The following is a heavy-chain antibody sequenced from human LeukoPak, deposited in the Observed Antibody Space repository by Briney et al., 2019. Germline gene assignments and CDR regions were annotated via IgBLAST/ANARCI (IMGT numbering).Heavy chain of an antibody. CDR3: ATMVRGVIITYFDY. V-gene: IGHV3-23*01. J-gene: IGHJ4*02. Sequence: QTGGSLRLSCAASGFTFSSYAMSWVGQAPGKGLEWVSAISGSGGSTYYADSVKGRFTISRDNSKNTLYLQMNSLRAEDTAVYYCATMVRGVIITYFDYWGQGTLVTVSS. CDR2: ISGSGGST. D-gene: IGHD3-10*01. CDR1: GFTFSSYA.